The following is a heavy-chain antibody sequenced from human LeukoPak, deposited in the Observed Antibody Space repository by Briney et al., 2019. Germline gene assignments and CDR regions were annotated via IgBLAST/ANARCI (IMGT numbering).Heavy chain of an antibody. Sequence: GGSLRLSCAASGCTFSSYWMHWVRKAPGKGLVWVSRIESDGSSTTYADSVKGRFTISRDNAKNTLYLQMNSLRAEDTAVYYCARLSAAYCSSTSCLPGGWFDPWGQGTLVTVSS. CDR3: ARLSAAYCSSTSCLPGGWFDP. D-gene: IGHD2-2*01. CDR1: GCTFSSYW. J-gene: IGHJ5*02. CDR2: IESDGSST. V-gene: IGHV3-74*01.